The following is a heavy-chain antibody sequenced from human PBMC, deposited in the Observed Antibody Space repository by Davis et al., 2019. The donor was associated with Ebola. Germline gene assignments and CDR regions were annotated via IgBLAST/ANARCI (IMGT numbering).Heavy chain of an antibody. V-gene: IGHV3-7*01. CDR2: INKDGSEK. J-gene: IGHJ4*02. Sequence: GESLKISCAASGFTFGNFWMSWVRQAPGKGLEWVANINKDGSEKHYVDSVKGRFTISRDNAKNSQYLQMSSLRDADTAVYYCARHDDYWGQGTLVTVSS. CDR3: ARHDDY. CDR1: GFTFGNFW.